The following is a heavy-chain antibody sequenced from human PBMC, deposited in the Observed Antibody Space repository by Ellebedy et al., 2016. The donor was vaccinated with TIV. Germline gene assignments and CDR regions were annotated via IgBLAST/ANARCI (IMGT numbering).Heavy chain of an antibody. J-gene: IGHJ5*02. CDR3: AREPSGVGWYDSSWFDP. Sequence: AASVKVSCKASGGTFSRHVISWVRQAPGQGLEWMGRIIPILGIANYAQKFQGRVTITADKSTRTAYMELSSLRSEDTAVYYCAREPSGVGWYDSSWFDPWGQGTLVTVSS. V-gene: IGHV1-69*04. CDR1: GGTFSRHV. CDR2: IIPILGIA. D-gene: IGHD6-19*01.